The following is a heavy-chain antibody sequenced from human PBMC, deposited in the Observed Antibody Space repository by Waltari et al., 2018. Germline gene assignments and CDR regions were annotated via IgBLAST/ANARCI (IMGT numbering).Heavy chain of an antibody. CDR1: GFSFSAYA. Sequence: QVQLVESGGGVVQPGKSLRLSCAASGFSFSAYAMHWVRQAPGKGLEWVSVISLYGKKEYYADSVKGRFTISRDNSKSIVYLQMNGLRNEDTALFYCAKRGTYGPALDYWGQGTLVTVSS. D-gene: IGHD3-10*01. J-gene: IGHJ4*02. CDR2: ISLYGKKE. V-gene: IGHV3-30*01. CDR3: AKRGTYGPALDY.